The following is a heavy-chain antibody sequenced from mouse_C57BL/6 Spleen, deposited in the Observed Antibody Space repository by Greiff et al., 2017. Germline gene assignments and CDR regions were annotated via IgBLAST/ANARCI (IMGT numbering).Heavy chain of an antibody. CDR3: ARWDYDYDRGFAY. CDR2: IYPGSGNT. Sequence: QVQLQQSGPELVKPGASVKISCKASGYSFTSYYIHWVKQRPGQGLEWIGWIYPGSGNTTYNEKFKGKATLTADTSSSTAYMQLSSLTSEDSAVYYCARWDYDYDRGFAYWGQGTLVTVSA. J-gene: IGHJ3*01. CDR1: GYSFTSYY. D-gene: IGHD2-4*01. V-gene: IGHV1-66*01.